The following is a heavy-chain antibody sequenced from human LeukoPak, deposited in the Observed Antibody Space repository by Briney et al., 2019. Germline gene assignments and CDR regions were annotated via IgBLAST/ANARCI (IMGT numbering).Heavy chain of an antibody. V-gene: IGHV5-51*01. D-gene: IGHD2-21*02. CDR2: IYPGDSDT. Sequence: GESLKISCKGSGYSFTSYWIGWVRQMPGKGLEWMGIIYPGDSDTRYSPSFQGQVTISADKSISTAYLQWSSLKASDTAMYYCARHSSNIVVMTATPADYWGQGTLVTVSS. CDR3: ARHSSNIVVMTATPADY. J-gene: IGHJ4*02. CDR1: GYSFTSYW.